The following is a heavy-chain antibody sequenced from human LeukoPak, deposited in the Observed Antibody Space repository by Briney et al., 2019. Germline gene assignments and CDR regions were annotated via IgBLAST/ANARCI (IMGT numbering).Heavy chain of an antibody. CDR3: ARDAYCGGDCYSDY. Sequence: GASVKVSCKASGYAFTGYYIHWVRQAPGQGLEWMGWINPNSGGTKYAQKFQGRVTMTRDTSISTAYMELSRLRSDDTAVYYCARDAYCGGDCYSDYWGQGTLVTVSS. V-gene: IGHV1-2*02. D-gene: IGHD2-21*02. CDR2: INPNSGGT. CDR1: GYAFTGYY. J-gene: IGHJ4*02.